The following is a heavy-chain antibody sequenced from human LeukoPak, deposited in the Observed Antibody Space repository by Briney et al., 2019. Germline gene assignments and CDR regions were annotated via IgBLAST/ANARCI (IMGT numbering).Heavy chain of an antibody. CDR1: GFTVTSNY. J-gene: IGHJ4*02. D-gene: IGHD3/OR15-3a*01. CDR2: IYSGGST. CDR3: GRVLGLLDY. V-gene: IGHV3-53*01. Sequence: PPGSLRLACAVSGFTVTSNYMSCVRHAPGKGLGWESVIYSGGSTYYADTAKARFTVSRDNSKNTLYLQMNSLKAKDTLIYTCGRVLGLLDYWGQGTLVTVSS.